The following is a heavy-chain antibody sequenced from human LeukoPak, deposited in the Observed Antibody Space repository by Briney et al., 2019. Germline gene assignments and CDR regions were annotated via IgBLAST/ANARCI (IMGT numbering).Heavy chain of an antibody. V-gene: IGHV3-11*04. CDR1: GFTFSDYY. D-gene: IGHD5-24*01. CDR2: ISSSGSNI. J-gene: IGHJ4*02. CDR3: ARDPVEISYDY. Sequence: PGGSLRLSCAASGFTFSDYYMSWIRQAPGKGLEWVSYISSSGSNIYYADSVRGRFTISRDNAKNSLYLQMISLRAEDTAVYYCARDPVEISYDYWGQGNLVTVSS.